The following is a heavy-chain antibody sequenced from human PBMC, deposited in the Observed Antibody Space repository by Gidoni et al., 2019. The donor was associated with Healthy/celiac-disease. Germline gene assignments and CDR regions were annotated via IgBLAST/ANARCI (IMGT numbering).Heavy chain of an antibody. V-gene: IGHV3-23*01. CDR3: AKAPYSSGWYSRYFDY. D-gene: IGHD6-19*01. Sequence: EVQLLESGGGLVQPGGSLSLSCAASGFTFSSYAMSWVRQAPGKGLEWVSAISGSGGSTYYADSVKGRFTISRDNSKNTLYLQMNSLRAEDTAVYYCAKAPYSSGWYSRYFDYWGQGTLVTVSS. CDR2: ISGSGGST. J-gene: IGHJ4*02. CDR1: GFTFSSYA.